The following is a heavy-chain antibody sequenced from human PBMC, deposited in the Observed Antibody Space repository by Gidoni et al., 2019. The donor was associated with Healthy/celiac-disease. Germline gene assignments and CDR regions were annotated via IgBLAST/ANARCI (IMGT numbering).Heavy chain of an antibody. D-gene: IGHD2-15*01. CDR2: IWYDGSNK. J-gene: IGHJ4*02. CDR3: ARDPGVVVVAAGTHWPDY. Sequence: QVQLVESGGGVVQPGRSLRLSCAASGFPFSSYGMHWVRQAPGKGLGWVAVIWYDGSNKYYADSVKGRFTISRDNSKNTLYLQMNSLRAEDTAVYYCARDPGVVVVAAGTHWPDYWGQGTLVTVSS. V-gene: IGHV3-33*01. CDR1: GFPFSSYG.